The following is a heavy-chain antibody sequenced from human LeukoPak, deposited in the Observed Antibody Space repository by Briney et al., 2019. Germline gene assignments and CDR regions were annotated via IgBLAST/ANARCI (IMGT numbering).Heavy chain of an antibody. D-gene: IGHD6-6*01. CDR3: ATWGAARPFDY. Sequence: GASVKVSCKASGYTFTDYYMHWVQQAPGKGFEWMGLVGPEDGETIYAEKFQGRVTITADTSTDTAYMELSSLRSEDTAVYYCATWGAARPFDYWGQGTLVTVSS. V-gene: IGHV1-69-2*01. J-gene: IGHJ4*02. CDR1: GYTFTDYY. CDR2: VGPEDGET.